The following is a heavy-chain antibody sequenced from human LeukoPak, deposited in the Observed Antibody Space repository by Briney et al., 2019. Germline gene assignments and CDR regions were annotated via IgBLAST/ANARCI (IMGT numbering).Heavy chain of an antibody. CDR3: ARAPFRPVTAIDY. CDR1: GGSISSYY. D-gene: IGHD2-21*02. V-gene: IGHV4-59*01. J-gene: IGHJ4*02. CDR2: IYYSGST. Sequence: SETLSLTCTVSGGSISSYYWSWIRQPPGKGLEWIGYIYYSGSTNYNPSLKSRVTISVDTSKNQFSLKLSSVTAADTAVYYCARAPFRPVTAIDYWGQGTLVTVSS.